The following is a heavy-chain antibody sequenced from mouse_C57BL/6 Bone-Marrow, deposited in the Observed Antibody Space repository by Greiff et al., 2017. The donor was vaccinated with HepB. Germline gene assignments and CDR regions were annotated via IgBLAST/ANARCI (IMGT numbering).Heavy chain of an antibody. D-gene: IGHD2-1*01. CDR3: ARDRGGGGNYGFAY. CDR2: IDPSDSYT. V-gene: IGHV1-69*01. J-gene: IGHJ3*01. Sequence: QVQLKQPGAELVMPGASVKLSCKASGYTFTSYWMHWVKQRPGQGLEWIGEIDPSDSYTNYNQKFKGKSTLTVDKSSSTAYMQLSSLTSEDSAVYYCARDRGGGGNYGFAYWGQGTLVTVSA. CDR1: GYTFTSYW.